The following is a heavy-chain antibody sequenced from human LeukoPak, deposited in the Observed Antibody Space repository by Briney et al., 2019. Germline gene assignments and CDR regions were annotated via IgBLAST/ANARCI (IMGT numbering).Heavy chain of an antibody. J-gene: IGHJ4*02. CDR2: ISYDGNKK. V-gene: IGHV3-30*04. CDR3: ARDQMGGYYYDSSGSLAY. D-gene: IGHD3-22*01. Sequence: GGSLRLSCAVSGFTFSTYAMHWVRQAPGKGLEWVALISYDGNKKYYADSVKGRFTISRDNSKNTLYLQMNSLRAEDSAVYYCARDQMGGYYYDSSGSLAYWGQGTLVTVSS. CDR1: GFTFSTYA.